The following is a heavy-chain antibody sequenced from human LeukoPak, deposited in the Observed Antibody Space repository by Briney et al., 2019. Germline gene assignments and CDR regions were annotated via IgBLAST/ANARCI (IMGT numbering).Heavy chain of an antibody. Sequence: ASVKVSCKASGYTFTGYYMHWVRQAPGQGLEWMGWINPNSGGTNYAQKFQGRVTMTRDTSISTAYMELSRLRSDDTAVYYCARQRGSCNWSYDYWGQGTLVTVSS. CDR2: INPNSGGT. CDR1: GYTFTGYY. V-gene: IGHV1-2*02. CDR3: ARQRGSCNWSYDY. D-gene: IGHD2-15*01. J-gene: IGHJ4*02.